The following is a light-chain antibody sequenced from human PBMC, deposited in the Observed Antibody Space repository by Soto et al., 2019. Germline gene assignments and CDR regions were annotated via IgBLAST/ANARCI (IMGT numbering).Light chain of an antibody. CDR2: AAS. CDR1: QAIGVY. Sequence: DIQVTQSPSFLSASLGDRGNIPWRANQAIGVYLAWFQQQPGKVPKLLIYAASALQSGVPSRFSGSGSGTDFTLTISSLQPEDIATYYCQKYNSAPLTFGGGTKV. V-gene: IGKV1-27*01. J-gene: IGKJ4*01. CDR3: QKYNSAPLT.